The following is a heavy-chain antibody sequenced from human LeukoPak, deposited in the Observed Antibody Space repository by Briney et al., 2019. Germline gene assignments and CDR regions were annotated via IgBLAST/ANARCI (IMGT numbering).Heavy chain of an antibody. CDR1: GFTFSNYA. CDR3: AKNYGTSRPFYDY. D-gene: IGHD4-17*01. CDR2: ISGDAIYT. Sequence: GGSLRLSCAASGFTFSNYAMTWVRQAPGKGLQWVSAISGDAIYTYYLDSVKGRFTASRDNSKNTLFLQMNSLRADDTAVYYCAKNYGTSRPFYDYWGQGIVVTVAS. V-gene: IGHV3-23*01. J-gene: IGHJ4*02.